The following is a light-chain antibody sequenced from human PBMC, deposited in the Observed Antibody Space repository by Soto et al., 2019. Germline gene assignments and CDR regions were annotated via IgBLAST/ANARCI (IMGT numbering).Light chain of an antibody. CDR1: SFNIGDNA. CDR3: SAWDDTLNGFV. CDR2: YDD. J-gene: IGLJ1*01. V-gene: IGLV1-36*01. Sequence: QSVLTQPPSVAEAPRQRVTISCSGSSFNIGDNAVNWYQQFPGKAPKLLIYYDDLLPSGVSDRFSGSKSGTSASLVISGLQSDDEADYYCSAWDDTLNGFVFGTGTKLTAL.